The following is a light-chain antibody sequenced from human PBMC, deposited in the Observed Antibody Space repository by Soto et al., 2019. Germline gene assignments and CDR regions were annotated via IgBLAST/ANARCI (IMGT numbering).Light chain of an antibody. J-gene: IGKJ1*01. Sequence: DIEMTQSPSTLSANVGDRVTITCRASQSVSGWLAWYQQRPGKAPKLLIYDASNLQNWVPSRFSGSGSGTEFTLTISSLQPDDIATYYCQQYNIYSWTFGQGTKVDI. V-gene: IGKV1-5*01. CDR1: QSVSGW. CDR2: DAS. CDR3: QQYNIYSWT.